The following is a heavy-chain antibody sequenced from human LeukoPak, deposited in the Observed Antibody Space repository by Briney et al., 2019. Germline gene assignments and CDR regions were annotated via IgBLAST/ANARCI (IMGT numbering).Heavy chain of an antibody. CDR1: GGSISSDY. CDR2: IFSSGST. Sequence: SSETLSLTCTVSGGSISSDYWTWIRQPPGKGLEWIGYIFSSGSTNSNPSLKSRVAISIDTSKNQFSLKLSSVTAADTAVYYCARHEAGTTYDYWGQGTLVTVSS. V-gene: IGHV4-59*08. CDR3: ARHEAGTTYDY. D-gene: IGHD4-17*01. J-gene: IGHJ4*02.